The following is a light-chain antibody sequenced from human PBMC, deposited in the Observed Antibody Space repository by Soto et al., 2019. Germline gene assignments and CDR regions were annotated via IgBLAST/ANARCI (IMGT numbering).Light chain of an antibody. CDR1: QTINNN. CDR3: QQYNNWPQT. J-gene: IGKJ1*01. CDR2: GAS. Sequence: VMRQGPTTMSXXPGEXATLXXRASQTINNNVAWYQLKYGHGPRLFIYGASTRATDIPARFSGSGSGTEFTLTISSLQSEDFAAYHCQQYNNWPQTFGQCTKVDIK. V-gene: IGKV3-15*01.